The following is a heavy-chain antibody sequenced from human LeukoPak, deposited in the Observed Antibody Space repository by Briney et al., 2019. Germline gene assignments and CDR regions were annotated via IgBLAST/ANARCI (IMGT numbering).Heavy chain of an antibody. Sequence: SETLSLTCTVSGGSISSTSYYWSWIRQPPGKGLEWIGYIYYSGSTNYNPSLKSRVTISVDTSKNQFSLNLSSVTAADTAVYYCARYSSGWRSFDIWGQGTMVTVSS. J-gene: IGHJ3*02. CDR3: ARYSSGWRSFDI. D-gene: IGHD6-19*01. CDR1: GGSISSTSYY. V-gene: IGHV4-61*01. CDR2: IYYSGST.